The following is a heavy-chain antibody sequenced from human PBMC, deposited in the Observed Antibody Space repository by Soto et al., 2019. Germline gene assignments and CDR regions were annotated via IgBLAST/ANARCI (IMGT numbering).Heavy chain of an antibody. V-gene: IGHV1-3*01. J-gene: IGHJ4*02. D-gene: IGHD3-22*01. CDR3: ARASYDNSGYGPYYFDY. Sequence: ASVKVSCKASGYTFTAYGIHWVRQAPGQRLEWMGWINVGSGKTRYSQKFQGRVSITRDTPASTAYMELSSLRAEDTAVYYCARASYDNSGYGPYYFDYWGLGTLVTVSS. CDR2: INVGSGKT. CDR1: GYTFTAYG.